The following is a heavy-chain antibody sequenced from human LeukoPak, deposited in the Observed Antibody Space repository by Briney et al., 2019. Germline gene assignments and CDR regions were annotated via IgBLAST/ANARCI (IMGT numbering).Heavy chain of an antibody. CDR2: IYYSSST. CDR1: GGSISSYY. CDR3: ARGHYEFGELANWFDP. D-gene: IGHD3-10*01. J-gene: IGHJ5*02. V-gene: IGHV4-59*01. Sequence: KPSETLSLTCTATGGSISSYYWSWIRQPPGKGLEWIGYIYYSSSTNYNPSLKNRLTISLDTNNNQLSLKLSSVTAADTAVYYCARGHYEFGELANWFDPWGQGTLVTVSS.